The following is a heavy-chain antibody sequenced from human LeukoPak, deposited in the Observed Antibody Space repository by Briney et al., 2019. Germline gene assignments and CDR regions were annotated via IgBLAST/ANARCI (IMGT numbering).Heavy chain of an antibody. D-gene: IGHD2-21*02. J-gene: IGHJ5*02. CDR1: GYSFTTYA. Sequence: EASVKVSCKASGYSFTTYAIHWVRQAPGQRLEWMGWINAGNGNTKYSQNFQGRVTITRDTSATTAYMELSSLRSEDTAVYYCAREQRVGGDFPWGQGTLVTVSS. CDR2: INAGNGNT. V-gene: IGHV1-3*01. CDR3: AREQRVGGDFP.